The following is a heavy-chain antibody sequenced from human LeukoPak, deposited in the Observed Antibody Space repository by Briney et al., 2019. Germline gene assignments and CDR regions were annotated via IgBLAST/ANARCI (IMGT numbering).Heavy chain of an antibody. CDR1: GFTFSSYA. CDR3: ARESIVVVPAACDY. D-gene: IGHD2-2*01. V-gene: IGHV3-30-3*01. J-gene: IGHJ4*02. Sequence: GRSLRLSCAASGFTFSSYAMHWVRQAPGKGLEWVAVISYDGSNKYYADSVKGRFTISRDNSKNTLYLQMNSLRAEDTAVYYCARESIVVVPAACDYWGQGTLVTVSS. CDR2: ISYDGSNK.